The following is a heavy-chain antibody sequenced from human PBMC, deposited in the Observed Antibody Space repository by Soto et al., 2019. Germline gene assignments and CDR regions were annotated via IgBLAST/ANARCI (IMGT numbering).Heavy chain of an antibody. J-gene: IGHJ5*02. V-gene: IGHV4-39*01. D-gene: IGHD3-10*01. CDR1: GGSISSSSYY. Sequence: SETLSLTCTVSGGSISSSSYYWGWIRQPPGKGPEWIGSIYYSGSTYYNPSLKSRVTISVDTSKNQFSLKLTSVTAADTAVYYCARPYGSGYAVNWFDPWGQGTLVTVSS. CDR2: IYYSGST. CDR3: ARPYGSGYAVNWFDP.